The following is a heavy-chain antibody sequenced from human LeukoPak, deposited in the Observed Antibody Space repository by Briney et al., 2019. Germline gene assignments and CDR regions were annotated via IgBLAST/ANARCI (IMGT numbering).Heavy chain of an antibody. CDR3: ARGWASSWYYFDF. J-gene: IGHJ4*02. CDR1: GGSMRNYY. Sequence: PSETLSLTCAVSGGSMRNYYRSWIRQPPGKGLEWIGYTYDSGSSSYNPSLRSRVSISIDTSKNQFSLNLSSVTAADTAVYYCARGWASSWYYFDFWGQGTLVTVSS. V-gene: IGHV4-59*01. CDR2: TYDSGSS. D-gene: IGHD2-2*01.